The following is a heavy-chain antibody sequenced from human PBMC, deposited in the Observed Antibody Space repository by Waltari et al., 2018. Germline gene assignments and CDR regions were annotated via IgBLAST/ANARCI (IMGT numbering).Heavy chain of an antibody. J-gene: IGHJ4*02. CDR1: GGSISSYY. Sequence: QVQLQESGPGLVKPSETLSLTCTVSGGSISSYYWSWLRQPPGKGLEWIGYIYYSGSTNYNPSLKSRVTISVDTSKNQFSLKLSSVTAADTAVYYCARAAAGLYYFDYWGQGTLVTVSS. CDR3: ARAAAGLYYFDY. CDR2: IYYSGST. V-gene: IGHV4-59*01. D-gene: IGHD6-13*01.